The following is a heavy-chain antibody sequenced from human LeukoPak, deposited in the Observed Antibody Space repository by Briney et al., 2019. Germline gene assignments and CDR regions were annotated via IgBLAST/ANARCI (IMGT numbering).Heavy chain of an antibody. Sequence: SETLSLTCTVSGGSLSGYYWSWVRRPPGKGLEWIGQIHYIGRADYNPSLKSRITISVDTSKNQKSLKLTPVTAAHTAIYYCARFGVDYDMGVWGQGTTVTVSS. D-gene: IGHD3-16*01. V-gene: IGHV4-59*01. J-gene: IGHJ6*02. CDR3: ARFGVDYDMGV. CDR1: GGSLSGYY. CDR2: IHYIGRA.